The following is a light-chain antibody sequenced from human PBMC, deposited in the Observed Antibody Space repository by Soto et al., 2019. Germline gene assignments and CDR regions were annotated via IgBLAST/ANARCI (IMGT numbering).Light chain of an antibody. CDR2: AAS. Sequence: DIQMTQSPSSLSASVGDRVTITCRASQAISDYLAWYQQKPGQVPNLLIFAASTLQSGVPPRFSGSGSGTYFTLTITGLQPEDVATYYCQNYNSAPWTFGQGTKVDIK. V-gene: IGKV1-27*01. J-gene: IGKJ1*01. CDR1: QAISDY. CDR3: QNYNSAPWT.